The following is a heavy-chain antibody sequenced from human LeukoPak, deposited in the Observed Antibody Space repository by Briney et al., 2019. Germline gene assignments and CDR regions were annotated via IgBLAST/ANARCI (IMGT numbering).Heavy chain of an antibody. CDR3: ARGEHSVDS. D-gene: IGHD1/OR15-1a*01. J-gene: IGHJ4*02. CDR1: GGAIRSHY. CDR2: IYSSGYT. V-gene: IGHV4-4*07. Sequence: SETLSLTCTVSGGAIRSHYWNWIRQPAGKGLEWIGRIYSSGYTNDNPFLKSRITMSVDMSKNQFSLRLNSVTATDTAVYYCARGEHSVDSWGQGMLVTVSS.